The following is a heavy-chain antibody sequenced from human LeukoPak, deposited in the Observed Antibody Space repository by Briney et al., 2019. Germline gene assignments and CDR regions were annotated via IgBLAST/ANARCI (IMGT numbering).Heavy chain of an antibody. J-gene: IGHJ4*02. D-gene: IGHD3-3*01. CDR1: GFIFSSYA. CDR2: ISGSGGST. V-gene: IGHV3-23*01. Sequence: GGSLRLSCAASGFIFSSYAMSWVRQAPGKGLEWVSAISGSGGSTYYADSVKGRFTISRDNSKNTLYLQMNSLRAEDTAVYYCAKDYDFWSGYSFDYWGQGTLVTVSS. CDR3: AKDYDFWSGYSFDY.